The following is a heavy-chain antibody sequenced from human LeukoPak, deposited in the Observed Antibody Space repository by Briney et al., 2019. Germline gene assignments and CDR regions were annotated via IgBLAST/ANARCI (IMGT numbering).Heavy chain of an antibody. CDR3: ARDPPGLTLGSPGDY. CDR1: GYTFTSYG. J-gene: IGHJ4*02. CDR2: ISANNGDT. V-gene: IGHV1-18*01. D-gene: IGHD3-16*01. Sequence: ASVKVSCKASGYTFTSYGIAWVRQAPGQGLQWMGWISANNGDTSYSQKLQGRVTMTTDTFTNTAYMELRSLTSDDTAVYYCARDPPGLTLGSPGDYWGQGTLVIVSS.